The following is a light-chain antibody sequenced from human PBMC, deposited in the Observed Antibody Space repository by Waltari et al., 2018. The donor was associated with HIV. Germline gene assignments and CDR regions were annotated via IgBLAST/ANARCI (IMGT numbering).Light chain of an antibody. J-gene: IGLJ3*02. CDR2: GKN. Sequence: SSELTQDPAVSVALGQTVRIPCQGDSLRSYYASRHQQQAGQAPVLVIYGKNNRPSGIPDRFSGSSSGNTASLTITGAQAEDEADYYCNSRDSSGNHLRVFGGGTKLTVL. CDR1: SLRSYY. V-gene: IGLV3-19*01. CDR3: NSRDSSGNHLRV.